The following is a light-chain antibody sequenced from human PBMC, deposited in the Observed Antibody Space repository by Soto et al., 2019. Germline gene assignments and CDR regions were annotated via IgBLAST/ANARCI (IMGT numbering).Light chain of an antibody. V-gene: IGLV7-43*01. Sequence: QAVVTQEPSLTVSPGGTVTLTCASSAGPVTSGYYPNWFQQKPGQAPRALIYSTTYKYSWTPARFSGSILGGKAALTLSGVQPEDEAEYYCLLFDGDAQQRLFGGGTQLTVL. CDR1: AGPVTSGYY. CDR3: LLFDGDAQQRL. J-gene: IGLJ3*02. CDR2: STT.